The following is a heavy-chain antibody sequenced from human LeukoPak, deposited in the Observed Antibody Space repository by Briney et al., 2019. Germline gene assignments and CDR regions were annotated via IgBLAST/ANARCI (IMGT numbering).Heavy chain of an antibody. V-gene: IGHV1-69*06. Sequence: SVKVSCKASGGTFSSYAISWVRQAPGQGLEWMGGIIPIFGTANYAQKFQGRVTITADKSTSTAYMELSSLRSEDTAVYYCATFGGRGSSLTVSYYYYYYMDVWGKGTTVTVSS. CDR2: IIPIFGTA. CDR3: ATFGGRGSSLTVSYYYYYYMDV. J-gene: IGHJ6*03. CDR1: GGTFSSYA. D-gene: IGHD6-6*01.